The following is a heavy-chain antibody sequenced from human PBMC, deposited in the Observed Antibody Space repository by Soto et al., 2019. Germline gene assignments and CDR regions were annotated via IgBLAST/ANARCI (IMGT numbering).Heavy chain of an antibody. J-gene: IGHJ4*02. CDR2: IIPIFVTA. CDR1: GGTFSSYA. D-gene: IGHD5-12*01. V-gene: IGHV1-69*06. CDR3: ARTGASKWLLYFDY. Sequence: QVQLVQSGAEVKKPGSSVKVSCKASGGTFSSYAISWGRQAPGQGLAWMGGIIPIFVTANYAQKFQGRVTITADKSTSTAYMELSSLRSEETAVYYCARTGASKWLLYFDYWGQGTLVTVSS.